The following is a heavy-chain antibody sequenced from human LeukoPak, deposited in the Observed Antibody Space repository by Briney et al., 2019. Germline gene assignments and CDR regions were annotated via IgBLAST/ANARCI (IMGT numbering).Heavy chain of an antibody. Sequence: PGGSLRLSCAASGFIFSSYVMGWVRQAPGKGLEWVSSISVGGGDTFASDSVKGRFTISRDNSKNTLYLQMNSLRAEDTAVYYCAKDYYGSGSSWGQGTLVTVSS. V-gene: IGHV3-23*01. CDR2: ISVGGGDT. CDR3: AKDYYGSGSS. J-gene: IGHJ5*02. CDR1: GFIFSSYV. D-gene: IGHD3-10*01.